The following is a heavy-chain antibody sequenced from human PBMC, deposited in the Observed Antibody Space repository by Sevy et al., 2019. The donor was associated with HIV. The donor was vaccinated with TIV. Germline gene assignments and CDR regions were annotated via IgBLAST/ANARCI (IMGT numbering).Heavy chain of an antibody. CDR2: ISAYNGNT. V-gene: IGHV1-18*01. D-gene: IGHD2-2*01. J-gene: IGHJ4*02. CDR1: GYTFTSYG. Sequence: ASVKVSCKASGYTFTSYGISWVRQAPGQGLEWMGWISAYNGNTNYAQKLQGRVTMTTDTSTSTAYMELRSLRSDDTAVYYCARVEDRRHQLISLGPGDYWGQGTLVTVSS. CDR3: ARVEDRRHQLISLGPGDY.